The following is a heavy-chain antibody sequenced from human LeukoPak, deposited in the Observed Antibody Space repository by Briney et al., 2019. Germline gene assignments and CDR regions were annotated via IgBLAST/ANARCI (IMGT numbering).Heavy chain of an antibody. CDR3: ARGIIARLSDY. CDR2: ICGGGDIT. Sequence: GGSLRLSCAASGFTFNIFSMSWVRQAPGKGLEWVSVICGGGDITYYADSEKGRFTISRDNSKNTLYLQMNSLRAEDTAIYYCARGIIARLSDYWGQGTLVTVSS. J-gene: IGHJ4*02. D-gene: IGHD6-6*01. V-gene: IGHV3-23*01. CDR1: GFTFNIFS.